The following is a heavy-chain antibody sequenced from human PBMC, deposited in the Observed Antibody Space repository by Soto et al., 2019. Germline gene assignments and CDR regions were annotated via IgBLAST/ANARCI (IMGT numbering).Heavy chain of an antibody. V-gene: IGHV4-4*07. CDR1: GGSISTYY. CDR2: IYSSGST. D-gene: IGHD3-3*01. Sequence: AETLSLTCTVSGGSISTYYWTWVRQPAGKGLEWIGRIYSSGSTKYNPSLQSRVTMSLDTSNNQFSLRLTSVTAADTAVYYCARGQRFSDWFDPWGQGTLVTVSS. CDR3: ARGQRFSDWFDP. J-gene: IGHJ5*02.